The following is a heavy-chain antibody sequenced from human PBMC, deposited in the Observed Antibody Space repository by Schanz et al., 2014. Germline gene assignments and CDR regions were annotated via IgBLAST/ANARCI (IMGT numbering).Heavy chain of an antibody. CDR1: GFTFSSYS. V-gene: IGHV3-48*04. J-gene: IGHJ4*02. CDR3: ARGGPAYYFDD. CDR2: INTGSNYI. Sequence: EVQLVESGGGLVQPGGSLRLSCAASGFTFSSYSMNWVRQAPGKGLEWVSFINTGSNYINYADSVKGRFTISRDNTKNSLFLQLNSLRADDTAVYYCARGGPAYYFDDWGQGTLVTVSS.